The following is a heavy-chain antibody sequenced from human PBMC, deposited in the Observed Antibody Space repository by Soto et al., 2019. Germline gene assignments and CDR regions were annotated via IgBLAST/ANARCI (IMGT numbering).Heavy chain of an antibody. J-gene: IGHJ3*02. CDR1: GFIFSSYA. V-gene: IGHV3-30*18. CDR3: AKDSWTKVTTFGYTLDI. CDR2: ISFDGRNK. Sequence: QVQLVESGGGVVQPGRSLRLSCEASGFIFSSYAMHWVRQAPGKGLEWVAVISFDGRNKYYGDSVKGRFTISRDNSKSTLYLQMNSLRAEDTAVYFCAKDSWTKVTTFGYTLDIWGQGTMVIVSS. D-gene: IGHD3-10*02.